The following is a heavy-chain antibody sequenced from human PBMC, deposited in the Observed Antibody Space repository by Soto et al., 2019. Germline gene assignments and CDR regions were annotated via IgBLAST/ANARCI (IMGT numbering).Heavy chain of an antibody. CDR2: IYYSGST. Sequence: PSETLSLTCTVSGGSISSYYWSWIRQPPGKGLEWIGYIYYSGSTNYNPSLKSRVTISVDTSKNQFSLKLSSVTAADTAVYYCARVSRAPSSDYYYGMDVWGQGTTVTVSS. CDR3: ARVSRAPSSDYYYGMDV. CDR1: GGSISSYY. V-gene: IGHV4-59*01. J-gene: IGHJ6*02.